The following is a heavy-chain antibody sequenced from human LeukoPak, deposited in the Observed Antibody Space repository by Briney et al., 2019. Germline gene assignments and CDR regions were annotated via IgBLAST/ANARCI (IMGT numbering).Heavy chain of an antibody. Sequence: ESSETLSLTCTVSGGSISSYYWSWIRQPPGKGLEWIGYIYYSGSTNYNPSLKSRVTISVDTSKNQFSLKLSSVTAADTAVYYCARDRGTIFGVVSSRSYYYMDVWGKGTTVTVSS. CDR1: GGSISSYY. V-gene: IGHV4-59*01. CDR3: ARDRGTIFGVVSSRSYYYMDV. CDR2: IYYSGST. D-gene: IGHD3-3*01. J-gene: IGHJ6*03.